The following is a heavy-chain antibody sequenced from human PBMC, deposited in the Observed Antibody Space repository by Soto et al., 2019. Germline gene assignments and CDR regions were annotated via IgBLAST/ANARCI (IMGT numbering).Heavy chain of an antibody. D-gene: IGHD2-21*01. J-gene: IGHJ4*02. CDR1: GGSFSGHF. Sequence: SETLSLTCAVYGGSFSGHFWSWIRQPPGLGLERIGEINHSGSTNFNPSLKSRVTISGDTSKNQCSLKVNSLTAADTAVYYCARGISLIVEVHRDAPDKYYFDSWGQGTVVTVSS. CDR3: ARGISLIVEVHRDAPDKYYFDS. CDR2: INHSGST. V-gene: IGHV4-34*01.